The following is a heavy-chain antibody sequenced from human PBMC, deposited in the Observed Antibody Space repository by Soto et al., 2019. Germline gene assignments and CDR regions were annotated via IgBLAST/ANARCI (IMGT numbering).Heavy chain of an antibody. CDR2: IYHSGNT. V-gene: IGHV4-39*01. CDR1: GDSIGSSTNY. D-gene: IGHD5-18*01. CDR3: ARHEWLQLWLVTEY. J-gene: IGHJ4*02. Sequence: SETLSLTCSVSGDSIGSSTNYWGWIRQPPGKGLEWIGTIYHSGNTYYNPTLKSRVAISVDMSKDQFSLRLNSVTAADTAVYYCARHEWLQLWLVTEYWGQGALVTVSS.